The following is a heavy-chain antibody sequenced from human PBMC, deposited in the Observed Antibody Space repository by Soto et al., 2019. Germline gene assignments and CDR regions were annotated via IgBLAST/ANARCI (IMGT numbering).Heavy chain of an antibody. V-gene: IGHV1-3*01. CDR2: INAGNGNT. J-gene: IGHJ4*02. D-gene: IGHD6-19*01. CDR1: GYTFTSYA. CDR3: GRGFYSSGYYFDY. Sequence: ASVKVSCKASGYTFTSYAMHWVRQSPGQRLEWMGWINAGNGNTKYSQKFQGRVTITRDTSASTAYMELSSLRSEDTAVYYCGRGFYSSGYYFDYWGQGTLVTVSS.